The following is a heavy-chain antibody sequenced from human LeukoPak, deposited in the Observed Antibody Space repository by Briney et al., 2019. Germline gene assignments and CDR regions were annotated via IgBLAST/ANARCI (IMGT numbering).Heavy chain of an antibody. CDR2: IWYDGNNK. CDR3: ARDSCRGDCYPFDY. CDR1: GFTFSSYG. V-gene: IGHV3-33*01. D-gene: IGHD2-21*02. J-gene: IGHJ4*02. Sequence: GRSLTLSCAASGFTFSSYGMHWVRQAPGKGLEWVAGIWYDGNNKYYADSVKGRFAISRDNTKNTLYVQMNRLRAQLMDVYYCARDSCRGDCYPFDYWGQGTLVTVSS.